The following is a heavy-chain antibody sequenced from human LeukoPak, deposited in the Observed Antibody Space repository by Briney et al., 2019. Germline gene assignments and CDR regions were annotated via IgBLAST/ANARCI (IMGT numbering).Heavy chain of an antibody. CDR2: IHFSGNT. CDR3: ARAYVPGGIIDY. V-gene: IGHV4-59*01. CDR1: GASISSYW. D-gene: IGHD2-2*01. J-gene: IGHJ4*02. Sequence: SETLSLTCTVSGASISSYWWSWIRQPPGKGLEWIGYIHFSGNTNTKSSLKSRVTISADASKNQFSLKLNSVSAVDTAVYYCARAYVPGGIIDYWGQGTLVTVSS.